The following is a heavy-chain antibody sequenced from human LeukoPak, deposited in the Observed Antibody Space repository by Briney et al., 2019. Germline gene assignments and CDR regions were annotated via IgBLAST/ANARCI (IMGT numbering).Heavy chain of an antibody. J-gene: IGHJ5*02. CDR1: GGSVSSGDYY. V-gene: IGHV4-61*02. CDR2: IDTSGNT. D-gene: IGHD3-10*01. CDR3: ARGCGSGSPFPSNWFDP. Sequence: PSQTLSLTCTVSGGSVSSGDYYWSWIRQPAGRGLEWIGRIDTSGNTNYSPSLRGRLTISVGKSRNQFALKLHSVTAADTALYYCARGCGSGSPFPSNWFDPWGQGTLVTVSS.